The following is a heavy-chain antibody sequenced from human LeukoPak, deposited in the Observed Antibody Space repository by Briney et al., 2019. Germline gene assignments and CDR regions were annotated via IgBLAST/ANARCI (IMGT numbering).Heavy chain of an antibody. CDR1: GFTFSSYA. CDR2: LNSNGGTT. D-gene: IGHD5-24*01. Sequence: PGGSLRLSCAASGFTFSSYAMSWVRQAPGKGLEWVSTLNSNGGTTYYADSVKGRFTISRDNSKSTLYLQMNSLRAEDTAVYYCATYGRDGYRGFYWGQGTLVTVSS. V-gene: IGHV3-23*01. CDR3: ATYGRDGYRGFY. J-gene: IGHJ4*02.